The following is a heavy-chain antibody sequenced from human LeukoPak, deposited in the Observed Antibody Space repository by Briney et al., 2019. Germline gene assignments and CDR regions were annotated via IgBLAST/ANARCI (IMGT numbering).Heavy chain of an antibody. CDR3: TTDLVAGNAGREEGFDY. CDR2: IKSKTDGGTT. V-gene: IGHV3-15*01. CDR1: GFTFSNAW. Sequence: GGSLRLPCAASGFTFSNAWMSWVRQAPGKGLEWVGRIKSKTDGGTTDYAAPVKGRFTISRDDSKNTLYLQMNSLKTEDTAVYYCTTDLVAGNAGREEGFDYWGQGTLVTVSS. D-gene: IGHD6-19*01. J-gene: IGHJ4*02.